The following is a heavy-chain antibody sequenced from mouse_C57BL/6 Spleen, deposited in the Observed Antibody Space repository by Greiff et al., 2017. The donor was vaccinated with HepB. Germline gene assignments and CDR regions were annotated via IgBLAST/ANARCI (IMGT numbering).Heavy chain of an antibody. J-gene: IGHJ3*01. Sequence: VQLKESGAELVRPGASVKLSCTASGFNIKDYYMHWVKQRPEQGLEWIGRIDPEDGDTEYAPKFQGKATMTADTSSNTAYLQLSSLTSEDTAVYYCTKIYYDYDEGFAYWGQGTLVTVSA. CDR3: TKIYYDYDEGFAY. CDR1: GFNIKDYY. D-gene: IGHD2-4*01. CDR2: IDPEDGDT. V-gene: IGHV14-1*01.